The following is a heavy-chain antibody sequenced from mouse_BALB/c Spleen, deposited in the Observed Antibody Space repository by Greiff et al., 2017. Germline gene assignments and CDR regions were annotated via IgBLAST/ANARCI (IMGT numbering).Heavy chain of an antibody. CDR2: ISYSGST. CDR1: GYSITSDYA. D-gene: IGHD1-1*01. Sequence: EVKLMESGPGLVKPSQSLSLTCTVTGYSITSDYAWNWIRQFPGNKLEWMGYISYSGSTSYNPSLKSRISITRDTSKNQFFLQLNSVTTEDTATYYCARDYGSFSAMDYWGQGTSVTVSS. CDR3: ARDYGSFSAMDY. V-gene: IGHV3-2*02. J-gene: IGHJ4*01.